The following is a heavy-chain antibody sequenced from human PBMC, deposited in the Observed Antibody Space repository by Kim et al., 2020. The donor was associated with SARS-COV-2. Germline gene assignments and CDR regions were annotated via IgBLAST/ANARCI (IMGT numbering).Heavy chain of an antibody. D-gene: IGHD3-16*01. V-gene: IGHV3-23*01. CDR2: ISGSDGST. CDR1: GFTFSSYA. J-gene: IGHJ4*02. Sequence: GGSLRLSCAASGFTFSSYAMSWVRQAPGKGLEWVSAISGSDGSTYYADSVKGRFTISRDNSKNTLYLQMNSLRAEDTAVYYCANWGPYDYVWGSFATFDYWGQGTLVTVSS. CDR3: ANWGPYDYVWGSFATFDY.